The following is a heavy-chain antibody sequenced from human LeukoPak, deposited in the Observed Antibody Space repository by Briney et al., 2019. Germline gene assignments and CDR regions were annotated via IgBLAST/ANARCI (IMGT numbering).Heavy chain of an antibody. J-gene: IGHJ5*02. CDR3: AREDCSGGSCYWRYNWFDP. CDR1: GGSISSYY. D-gene: IGHD2-15*01. CDR2: IYTSGST. Sequence: SETLSLTCTVSGGSISSYYWSWIRQPAGKGLEWIGRIYTSGSTNYNPSLKSRVTMSVDTSKNQFSLKLSSVTAADTAVYYCAREDCSGGSCYWRYNWFDPWGQGTLVTVSS. V-gene: IGHV4-4*07.